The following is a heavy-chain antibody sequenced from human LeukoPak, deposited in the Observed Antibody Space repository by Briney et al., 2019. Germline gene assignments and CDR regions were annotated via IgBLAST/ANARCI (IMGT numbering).Heavy chain of an antibody. J-gene: IGHJ5*02. CDR1: GSILTNFW. CDR2: IYSGDSET. V-gene: IGHV5-51*01. D-gene: IGHD2-15*01. CDR3: ARHLRGYCSGGTCWDNWLDP. Sequence: GGSLQISGKSSGSILTNFWIGWVRQLPGKGLEWMGIIYSGDSETRYSPSFQGQVTISFDTSIKTSFLQWSSLKASDTGTYCARHLRGYCSGGTCWDNWLDPWGQGTLVIVSS.